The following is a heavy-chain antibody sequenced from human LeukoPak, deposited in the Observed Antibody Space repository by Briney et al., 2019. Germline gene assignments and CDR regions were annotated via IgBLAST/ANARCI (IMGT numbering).Heavy chain of an antibody. J-gene: IGHJ4*02. Sequence: GGSLRLSCAASGFTFSSYAMHWVRQAPGKGLEYVSAISSNGGSTYYANSVKGRFTISRDNSKNTLYLQMGSLRAEDMAVYYCARDLYYYDSSGYGYYFDYWGQGTLVTVSS. CDR1: GFTFSSYA. CDR3: ARDLYYYDSSGYGYYFDY. CDR2: ISSNGGST. D-gene: IGHD3-22*01. V-gene: IGHV3-64*01.